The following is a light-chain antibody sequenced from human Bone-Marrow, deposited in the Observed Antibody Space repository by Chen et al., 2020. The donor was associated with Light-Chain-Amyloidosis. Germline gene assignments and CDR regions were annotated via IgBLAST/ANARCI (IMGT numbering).Light chain of an antibody. V-gene: IGKV1-5*03. J-gene: IGKJ2*03. CDR3: QNYDSSSSYS. Sequence: DIQMTQSPSTLSASVGDKVTITCRASQSISSWLAWYQQKPGKAPKVLIYKASILESGVPSRFSGSGSGTEFTLTITSLQPDDVATYHCQNYDSSSSYSFGQGTKLEIK. CDR1: QSISSW. CDR2: KAS.